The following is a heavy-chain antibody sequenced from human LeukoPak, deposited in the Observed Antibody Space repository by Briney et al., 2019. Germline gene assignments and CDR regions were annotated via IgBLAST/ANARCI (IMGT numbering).Heavy chain of an antibody. Sequence: PGGSLRLSCVASGFTFSNYWIHWVRQGPGKGLEWVSRINNDGSETIYAYAVKGLFTFSRDNAKNTLYLQMNSLRAEDTAVYYCARGGLRHGFDIWGQGTMVTVSP. CDR2: INNDGSET. V-gene: IGHV3-74*01. D-gene: IGHD5-24*01. CDR1: GFTFSNYW. CDR3: ARGGLRHGFDI. J-gene: IGHJ3*02.